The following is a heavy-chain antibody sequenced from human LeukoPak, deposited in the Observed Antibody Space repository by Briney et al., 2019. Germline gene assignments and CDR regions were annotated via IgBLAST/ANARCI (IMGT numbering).Heavy chain of an antibody. V-gene: IGHV4-31*03. J-gene: IGHJ5*02. CDR2: IYYSGST. CDR1: GGSISSGGYY. Sequence: PSETLSLTCTVSGGSISSGGYYWSWIRQHPGKGLEWIGYIYYSGSTYYNPSLKSRVTISVDTSKNQSSLKLSSVTAADTAVYYCARENPGITRWFDPWGQGTLVTVSS. CDR3: ARENPGITRWFDP.